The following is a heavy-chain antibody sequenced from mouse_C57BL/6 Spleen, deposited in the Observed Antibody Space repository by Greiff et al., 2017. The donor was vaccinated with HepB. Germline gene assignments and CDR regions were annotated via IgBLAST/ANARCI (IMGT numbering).Heavy chain of an antibody. D-gene: IGHD2-4*01. Sequence: VQLQQSGAELVRPGASVTLSCKASGYTFTHYEMHWVKQTPVHGLEWIGAIDPETGGTAYNQKFKGKAILTADKSSSTAYMELRSLTSEDSAVYYCTRSYDYGRTWFAYWGQGTLVTVSA. CDR2: IDPETGGT. CDR3: TRSYDYGRTWFAY. V-gene: IGHV1-15*01. CDR1: GYTFTHYE. J-gene: IGHJ3*01.